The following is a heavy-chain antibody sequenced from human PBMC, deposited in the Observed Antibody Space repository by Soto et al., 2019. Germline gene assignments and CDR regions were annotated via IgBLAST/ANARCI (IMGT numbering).Heavy chain of an antibody. J-gene: IGHJ4*02. CDR1: GFTFSSYW. CDR3: ARVIGSSHYFDY. Sequence: GGWLRRSCAAAGFTFSSYWMSWVRQSQGKGLEWLANIKQDGSEKYYVDSVKGRFTISRDNAKNSLYLQMNSLRAEDTAVYYCARVIGSSHYFDYRGQRTLVTVCS. D-gene: IGHD1-26*01. V-gene: IGHV3-7*01. CDR2: IKQDGSEK.